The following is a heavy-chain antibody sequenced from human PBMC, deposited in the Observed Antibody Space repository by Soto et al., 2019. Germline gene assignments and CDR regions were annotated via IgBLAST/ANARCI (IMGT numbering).Heavy chain of an antibody. CDR3: ARLPEYSSSSPHYGMDV. Sequence: GESLKISCKGSGYSFTSYWIGWVRQMPGKGLEWMGIIYPGDSDTRYSPSFQGQVTISADKSLSTAYLQWSSLKASDTAMYYCARLPEYSSSSPHYGMDVWGQGTTVTVSS. D-gene: IGHD6-6*01. CDR1: GYSFTSYW. J-gene: IGHJ6*02. V-gene: IGHV5-51*01. CDR2: IYPGDSDT.